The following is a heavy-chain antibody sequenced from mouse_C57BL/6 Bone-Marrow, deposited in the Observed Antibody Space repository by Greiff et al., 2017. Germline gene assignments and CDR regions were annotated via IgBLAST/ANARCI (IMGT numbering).Heavy chain of an antibody. Sequence: EVQLQQSGAELVRPGASVKLSCTASGFNIKDDYMHWVKQRPEQGLEWIGWIDPENGDTEYASKFQGTATITADTSSNTAYLQLSSLTSEYTAVYYCTTYGLFDYWGQGTTLTVSS. CDR1: GFNIKDDY. CDR3: TTYGLFDY. V-gene: IGHV14-4*01. J-gene: IGHJ2*01. CDR2: IDPENGDT. D-gene: IGHD1-1*02.